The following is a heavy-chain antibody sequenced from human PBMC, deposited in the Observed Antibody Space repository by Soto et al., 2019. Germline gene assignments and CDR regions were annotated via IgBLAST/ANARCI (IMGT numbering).Heavy chain of an antibody. V-gene: IGHV3-48*02. CDR2: INSNSSKK. CDR3: ARDSRANYYDSSGYYVPF. CDR1: GFTFSSYL. D-gene: IGHD3-22*01. J-gene: IGHJ6*02. Sequence: PGGSLRLSCATSGFTFSSYLMSWARQAPGKGLEWVAYINSNSSKKYYADSVKGRFTISRDNAKNSLYLQMNSLRDEDTAVYYCARDSRANYYDSSGYYVPFWGQGTTVTVSS.